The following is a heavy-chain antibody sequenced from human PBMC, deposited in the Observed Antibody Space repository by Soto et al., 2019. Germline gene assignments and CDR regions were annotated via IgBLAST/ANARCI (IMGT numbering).Heavy chain of an antibody. D-gene: IGHD3-10*01. CDR2: IKTKTDGGTT. V-gene: IGHV3-15*07. CDR1: GFTFSYAW. CDR3: ARSTLSVWFGELLPRPANYGMDV. Sequence: GGSLRLSCAASGFTFSYAWMNWVRQAPGKGLEWVGRIKTKTDGGTTDYAAPVKGRFTISRDDSKNTLYLQMNSLRAEDTAVYYCARSTLSVWFGELLPRPANYGMDVWGQGTTVTVSS. J-gene: IGHJ6*02.